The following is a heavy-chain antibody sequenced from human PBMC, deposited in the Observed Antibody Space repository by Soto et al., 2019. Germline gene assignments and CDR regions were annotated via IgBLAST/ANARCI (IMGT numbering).Heavy chain of an antibody. D-gene: IGHD3-22*01. CDR1: GFTFSDYY. CDR3: ARDLGYYESSGYFDY. J-gene: IGHJ4*02. V-gene: IGHV3-11*01. Sequence: GGSLRLACAAPGFTFSDYYMSWIRQAPGKGLEWVSYIGSSDNIIYYADSVKGRFTISRDNAKNSLYLQMNSLRAEDTAVYYCARDLGYYESSGYFDYWGQGTLVTVSS. CDR2: IGSSDNII.